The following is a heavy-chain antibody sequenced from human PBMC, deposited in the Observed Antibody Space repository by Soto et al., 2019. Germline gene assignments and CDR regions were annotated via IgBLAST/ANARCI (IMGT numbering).Heavy chain of an antibody. V-gene: IGHV3-13*05. CDR3: ARAYSGQLPRRADYYYAMDV. CDR1: GFTFSTYD. Sequence: SLRLSCAASGFTFSTYDMHWVRQATGKGLEWVSALGSADDPYYLASVKGRFTISRENAKNSLYLQMNSLRAGDTAVYYCARAYSGQLPRRADYYYAMDVWGQGTTVTVSS. D-gene: IGHD2-2*01. J-gene: IGHJ6*02. CDR2: LGSADDP.